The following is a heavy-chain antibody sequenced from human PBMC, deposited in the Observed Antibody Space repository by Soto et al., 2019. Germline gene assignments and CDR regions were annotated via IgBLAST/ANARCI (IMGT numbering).Heavy chain of an antibody. CDR3: ARSGSRAHLTTLFEP. CDR1: AGSINNANYS. D-gene: IGHD3-10*01. V-gene: IGHV4-39*01. Sequence: SETRSLACSVSAGSINNANYSWDWIRQPPGNGLEWIGIIYYNGRTYYSESLKSRVTISVDPSQNQISLKVTSVTAADRAGDHCARSGSRAHLTTLFEPWAHGSLVPVS. CDR2: IYYNGRT. J-gene: IGHJ5*02.